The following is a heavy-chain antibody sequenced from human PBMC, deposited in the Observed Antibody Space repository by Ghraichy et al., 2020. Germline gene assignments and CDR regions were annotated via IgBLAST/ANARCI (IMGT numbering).Heavy chain of an antibody. CDR2: ISGGGGNT. Sequence: GESLNISCAASGFTFSRYAMSWVRQAPGKGLEWVSTISGGGGNTHYADSVKGRLTISRDNSKNTLYLQMNSLRAEDTAVYYCAKSSVHGYSAYDYLFDYWGQGTLVTVSS. CDR1: GFTFSRYA. V-gene: IGHV3-23*01. D-gene: IGHD5-12*01. J-gene: IGHJ4*02. CDR3: AKSSVHGYSAYDYLFDY.